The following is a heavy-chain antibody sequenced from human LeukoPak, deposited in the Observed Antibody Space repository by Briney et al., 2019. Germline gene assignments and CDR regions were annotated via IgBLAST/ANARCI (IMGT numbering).Heavy chain of an antibody. CDR3: AKDPGASVSGFYMDV. D-gene: IGHD2-8*02. Sequence: PAGSLRLSCAASGFTFRNYGMHWVRQATGKGLEWVSFIWRDGNNRFYADSVKGRFTISRDNSKNMLYLQMDTLRAEDTALYYCAKDPGASVSGFYMDVWGKGTTVIVSS. J-gene: IGHJ6*03. CDR2: IWRDGNNR. V-gene: IGHV3-30*02. CDR1: GFTFRNYG.